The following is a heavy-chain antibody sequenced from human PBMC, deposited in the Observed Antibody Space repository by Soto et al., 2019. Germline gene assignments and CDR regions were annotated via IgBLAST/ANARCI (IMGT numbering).Heavy chain of an antibody. V-gene: IGHV3-33*01. Sequence: QVQLVESGGGVVQPGRSLRLSCAASGFTFNNYGMHWVRQAPGKGLEWVALIWHDGSNKGYADSVKGRFTISRDNSENTLKLQMNSLRVEDTAVYYCTRAAIRGELLEYWGQGTQVTVSS. CDR2: IWHDGSNK. D-gene: IGHD1-26*01. J-gene: IGHJ4*02. CDR3: TRAAIRGELLEY. CDR1: GFTFNNYG.